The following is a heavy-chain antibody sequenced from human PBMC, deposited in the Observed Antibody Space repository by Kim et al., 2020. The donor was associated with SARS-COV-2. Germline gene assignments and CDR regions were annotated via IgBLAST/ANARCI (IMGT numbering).Heavy chain of an antibody. V-gene: IGHV1-46*01. J-gene: IGHJ6*02. Sequence: ASVKVSCKASGYTFTSYYMHWVRQAPGQGLEWMGIINPSGGSTSYAQKFQGRVTMTRDTSTSTVYMELSSLRSEDTAVYYCARDSADLLWFGECGMDVWGQGTTVTVSS. CDR2: INPSGGST. CDR1: GYTFTSYY. CDR3: ARDSADLLWFGECGMDV. D-gene: IGHD3-10*01.